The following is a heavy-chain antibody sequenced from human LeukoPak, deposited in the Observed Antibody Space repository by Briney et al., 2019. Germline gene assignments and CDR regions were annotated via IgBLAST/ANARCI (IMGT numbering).Heavy chain of an antibody. Sequence: GGSLRLSCAASGFTVTSYGMHWVRQAPGKGLEWVAFIRHDGGNKYYTDFVKGRFTISRDNSKNTLYLQMNSLRAEDTAVYYCAKDIAYYYDSSGPLFDNWGQGTLVTVSS. CDR1: GFTVTSYG. J-gene: IGHJ4*02. CDR3: AKDIAYYYDSSGPLFDN. CDR2: IRHDGGNK. V-gene: IGHV3-30*02. D-gene: IGHD3-22*01.